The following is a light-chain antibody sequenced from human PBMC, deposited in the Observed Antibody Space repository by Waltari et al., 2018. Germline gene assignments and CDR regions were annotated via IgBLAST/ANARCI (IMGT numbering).Light chain of an antibody. J-gene: IGKJ1*01. CDR1: QSVSRS. Sequence: MTQSPSTLSASVGDRVTITCRASQSVSRSLAWYQQKPGQAPKLLIYGASTRATGIPDRFSGSGSGTDFSLTISSLEPEDFAIYFCQHYVRLPATFGQGTKVEIK. V-gene: IGKV3D-15*01. CDR3: QHYVRLPAT. CDR2: GAS.